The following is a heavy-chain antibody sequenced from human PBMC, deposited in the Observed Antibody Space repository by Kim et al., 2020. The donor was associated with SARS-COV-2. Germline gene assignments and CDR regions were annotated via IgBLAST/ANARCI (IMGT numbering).Heavy chain of an antibody. CDR1: GFTFSSYG. Sequence: GGSLRLSCAASGFTFSSYGMHWVRQAPGKGLEWVAVISYDGSNKYYADSVKGRFTISRDNSKNTLYLQMNSLRAEDTAVYYCAKDPLDTAMAYGMDVWGQGTTVTVSS. D-gene: IGHD5-18*01. V-gene: IGHV3-30*18. CDR3: AKDPLDTAMAYGMDV. J-gene: IGHJ6*02. CDR2: ISYDGSNK.